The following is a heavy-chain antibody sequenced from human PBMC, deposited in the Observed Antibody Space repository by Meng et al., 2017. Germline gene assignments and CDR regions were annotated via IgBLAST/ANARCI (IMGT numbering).Heavy chain of an antibody. CDR3: SGHVDY. CDR1: GFTFSNAW. V-gene: IGHV3-15*01. Sequence: EGERVESGGGLAQPGGSLILFCAAPGFTFSNAWMTWVRQAPGKGLEWIGRMKSNVDGGTVDYAAAVKGRFFISRDDSENTFYLQMNSLKTEDTAVYYCSGHVDYWGHGTLVTVSS. J-gene: IGHJ4*01. CDR2: MKSNVDGGTV.